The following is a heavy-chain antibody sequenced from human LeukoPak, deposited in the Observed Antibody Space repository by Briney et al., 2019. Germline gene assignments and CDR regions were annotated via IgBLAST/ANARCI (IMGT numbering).Heavy chain of an antibody. V-gene: IGHV5-51*01. CDR2: IYPGDSDT. J-gene: IGHJ3*02. D-gene: IGHD2-15*01. CDR1: GYSFNTYW. Sequence: GESLKISCKGSGYSFNTYWIGWVRQMPGKGLEWMGIIYPGDSDTRYSPSFQGQVTISADKSISTAYLQWSSLEASDTAMYYCARRVGDCSGGSCYHGAFDIWGQGTMVTVSS. CDR3: ARRVGDCSGGSCYHGAFDI.